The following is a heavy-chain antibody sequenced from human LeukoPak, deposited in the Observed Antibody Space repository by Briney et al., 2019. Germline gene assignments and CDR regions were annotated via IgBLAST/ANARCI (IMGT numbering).Heavy chain of an antibody. V-gene: IGHV3-53*01. CDR3: AKHTSSSYYYFDN. CDR2: IYSGGST. J-gene: IGHJ4*02. CDR1: GFTVSNNY. Sequence: GGSLRLSCAASGFTVSNNYMSWVRQAPGKGLEWVSVIYSGGSTYYADSVKGRFTISRDNSKNTLYLQMNSLRAEDTAVYYCAKHTSSSYYYFDNWGQGTLVTVSS. D-gene: IGHD6-6*01.